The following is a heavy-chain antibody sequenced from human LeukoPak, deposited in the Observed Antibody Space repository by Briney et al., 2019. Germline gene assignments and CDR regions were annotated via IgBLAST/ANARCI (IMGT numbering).Heavy chain of an antibody. J-gene: IGHJ4*02. Sequence: SETLSLTCTVSGYSISSGYYWGWIRQPPGKGLEWIGSIYHSGSTYYNPSLKSRVTISVDTSKNQFSLKLSSVTAADTAVYYCARKDYDSSGYYSDYWGQGTLVTVSS. D-gene: IGHD3-22*01. CDR3: ARKDYDSSGYYSDY. CDR2: IYHSGST. V-gene: IGHV4-38-2*02. CDR1: GYSISSGYY.